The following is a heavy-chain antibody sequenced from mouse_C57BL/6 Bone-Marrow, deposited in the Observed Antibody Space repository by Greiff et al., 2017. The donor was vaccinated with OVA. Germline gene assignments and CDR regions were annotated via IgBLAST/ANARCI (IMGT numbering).Heavy chain of an antibody. J-gene: IGHJ1*03. CDR2: IYPGSGNT. CDR1: GYTFTDYY. CDR3: ARGIYYGNWYFDV. V-gene: IGHV1-76*01. D-gene: IGHD2-1*01. Sequence: VQLQQSGAELVRPGASVKLSCKASGYTFTDYYINWVKQRPGQGLEWIARIYPGSGNTYYNEKFKGKATLTAEKSSSTAYMQLSSLTSEDSAVYFCARGIYYGNWYFDVWGTGTTVTVSS.